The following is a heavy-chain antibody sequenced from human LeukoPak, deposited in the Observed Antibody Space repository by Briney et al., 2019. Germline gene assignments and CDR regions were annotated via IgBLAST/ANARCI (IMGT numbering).Heavy chain of an antibody. J-gene: IGHJ4*02. Sequence: SETLSPTCTVSGGSISSYYWSWIRQPPGKGLEWIGYIYYSGSSNYNPSLKSRVTISVDTSKNQFSLKLSSVTAAGTAVYYCASSVDTSMVNYWGQGTLVTVSS. CDR2: IYYSGSS. V-gene: IGHV4-59*01. D-gene: IGHD5-18*01. CDR3: ASSVDTSMVNY. CDR1: GGSISSYY.